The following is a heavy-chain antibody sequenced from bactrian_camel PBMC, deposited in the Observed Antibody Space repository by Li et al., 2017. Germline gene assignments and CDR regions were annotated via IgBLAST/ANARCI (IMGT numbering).Heavy chain of an antibody. V-gene: IGHV3S55*01. D-gene: IGHD3*01. CDR2: IVSDGST. CDR3: AADPFRMTAIQAITAMAKHLTY. CDR1: EFAVDGAD. J-gene: IGHJ4*01. Sequence: VQLVESGGGSVQAGGSLRLTCVASEFAVDGADMGWYRQAPGHECEGVAAIVSDGSTEYANSVKTRFTISRDNAKNIAYLQMNSLKPEDTAMYYCAADPFRMTAIQAITAMAKHLTYWGQGTQVTVS.